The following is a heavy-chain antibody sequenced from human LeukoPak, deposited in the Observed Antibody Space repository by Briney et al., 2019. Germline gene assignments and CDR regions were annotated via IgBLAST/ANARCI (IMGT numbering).Heavy chain of an antibody. CDR1: GYTFRDYE. J-gene: IGHJ4*02. CDR3: ARGHYGGNRYFDS. Sequence: ASVKVSCKTSGYTFRDYEINWVRQAPGLGLEWVAWIHANSGKAGNAQKFQGRVTLTRDTSTETAFMELSGLTSDDSATYFCARGHYGGNRYFDSWGQGTLVTVSS. D-gene: IGHD4-23*01. V-gene: IGHV1-8*01. CDR2: IHANSGKA.